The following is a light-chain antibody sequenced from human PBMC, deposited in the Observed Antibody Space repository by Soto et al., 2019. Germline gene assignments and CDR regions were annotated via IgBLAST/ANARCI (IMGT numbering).Light chain of an antibody. V-gene: IGKV1-12*01. CDR2: AAS. CDR3: QQASTFPPT. Sequence: DMQMTKSPSSVSASVGDRVTISCRASQGIGSWLAWYQQKPGKAPNLLIYAASTLQSGVPSRFSGSGSGTDFALTISSLQPEDFATYYCQQASTFPPTFGGGTKVDIK. J-gene: IGKJ4*01. CDR1: QGIGSW.